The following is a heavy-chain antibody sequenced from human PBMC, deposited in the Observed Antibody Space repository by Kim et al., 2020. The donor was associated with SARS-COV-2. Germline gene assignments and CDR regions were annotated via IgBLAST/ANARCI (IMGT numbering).Heavy chain of an antibody. CDR3: ARGPYYDILTLGWFDP. Sequence: ASVKVSCKASGYTFTSYAMHWVRQAPGQRLDWMGWINAGNGNTKYSQKFQGRVTITRDTSASTAYMELSSLRSEDTAVYYCARGPYYDILTLGWFDPWGQGTLVTVSS. CDR2: INAGNGNT. D-gene: IGHD3-9*01. CDR1: GYTFTSYA. J-gene: IGHJ5*02. V-gene: IGHV1-3*01.